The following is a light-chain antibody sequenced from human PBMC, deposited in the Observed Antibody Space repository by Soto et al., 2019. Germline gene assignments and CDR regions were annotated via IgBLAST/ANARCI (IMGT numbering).Light chain of an antibody. CDR1: QDISIY. J-gene: IGKJ1*01. CDR3: QKYNSAPWT. CDR2: AAS. V-gene: IGKV1-27*01. Sequence: DIQMTQSPSSLSASVGDRVTVTCRASQDISIYLAWDQQKPGKVPKLLIYAASTLQSGVPSRFSGSGSGTDFILTISSLQPEDVATYYCQKYNSAPWTFGQGNKVEIK.